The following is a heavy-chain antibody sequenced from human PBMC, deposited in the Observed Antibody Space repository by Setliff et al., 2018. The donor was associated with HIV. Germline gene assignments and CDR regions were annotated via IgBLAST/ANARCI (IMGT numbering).Heavy chain of an antibody. V-gene: IGHV3-11*04. CDR2: IFSGAGNTI. CDR1: GFTFSNYA. J-gene: IGHJ6*02. Sequence: GGSLRLSCAASGFTFSNYAMSWIRQAPGKGLEWVSYIFSGAGNTIYYADSVKGRFTISRDNSKNSLYLQMDSLRVEDTAVYYCARTLALAGYYNGMDVWGRGTTVTVSS. D-gene: IGHD6-19*01. CDR3: ARTLALAGYYNGMDV.